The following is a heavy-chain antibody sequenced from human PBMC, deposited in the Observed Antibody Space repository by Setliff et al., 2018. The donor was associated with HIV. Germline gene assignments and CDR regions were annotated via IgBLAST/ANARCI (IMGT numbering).Heavy chain of an antibody. CDR1: GGSISSAAYY. Sequence: SETLSLTCTVSGGSISSAAYYWSWIRQHPGKGLEWIGHIYYSGSTNYNPSLKSRVTISVDTSKNQFSLKLTSVTAADTAVYYCARDRSHPPYYMDAWGKGTTVTVSS. CDR3: ARDRSHPPYYMDA. CDR2: IYYSGST. V-gene: IGHV4-31*03. J-gene: IGHJ6*03.